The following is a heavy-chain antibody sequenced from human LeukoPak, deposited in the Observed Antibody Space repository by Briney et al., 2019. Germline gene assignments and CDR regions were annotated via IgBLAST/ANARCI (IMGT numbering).Heavy chain of an antibody. Sequence: GGSLRLSCAASGFTFSTYWMTWVRQAPGKGLEWVATIKQDGTEKYYVDSVKGRFTISRDYAKKSVFLQMNSLRAEDTAVYCCARVHEAYIYGTSNNYYMDVWGKGTTVTVSS. D-gene: IGHD5-18*01. CDR2: IKQDGTEK. V-gene: IGHV3-7*01. CDR3: ARVHEAYIYGTSNNYYMDV. CDR1: GFTFSTYW. J-gene: IGHJ6*03.